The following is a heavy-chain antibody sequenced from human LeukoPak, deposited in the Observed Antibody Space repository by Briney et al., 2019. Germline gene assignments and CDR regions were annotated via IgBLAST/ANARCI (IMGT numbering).Heavy chain of an antibody. CDR1: GGSLRSRNW. CDR3: ARGINANYVWGQIDY. CDR2: IFPSGTT. Sequence: PSETLSLTCAVSGGSLRSRNWWSWVRQPPGKGLEWIGEIFPSGTTNYNPSLKSRVTVSVDTSNNQFSLKLGSVTAADTAVYYCARGINANYVWGQIDYWGQGTLVTVSS. D-gene: IGHD3-16*01. V-gene: IGHV4-4*02. J-gene: IGHJ4*02.